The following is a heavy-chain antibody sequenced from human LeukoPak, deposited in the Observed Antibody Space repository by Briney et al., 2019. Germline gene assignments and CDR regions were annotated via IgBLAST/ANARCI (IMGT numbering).Heavy chain of an antibody. Sequence: GGSLRLSCAASGFTFSSYSMNWVRQAPGKGLEWVSSISSSSSYIYYADSVKGRFTISRDNAKNSLYLQMNSLRAEDTAVYYCARSLHCSGGSCYSAFDYWGQGTLVTVSS. J-gene: IGHJ4*02. V-gene: IGHV3-21*01. CDR2: ISSSSSYI. D-gene: IGHD2-15*01. CDR3: ARSLHCSGGSCYSAFDY. CDR1: GFTFSSYS.